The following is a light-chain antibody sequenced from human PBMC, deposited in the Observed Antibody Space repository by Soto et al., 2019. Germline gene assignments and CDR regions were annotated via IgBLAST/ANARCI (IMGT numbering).Light chain of an antibody. CDR3: QQYDNRPLT. J-gene: IGKJ4*01. CDR1: QDISNY. Sequence: DIQMTQSPSSLSASVGDRVTITCQASQDISNYLKWYQQKPGKAPKLLIYDASNLETGVPSRFSGSGSGTDFTFTISSLQPEDIGTYYCQQYDNRPLTFGGGTKVEIK. V-gene: IGKV1-33*01. CDR2: DAS.